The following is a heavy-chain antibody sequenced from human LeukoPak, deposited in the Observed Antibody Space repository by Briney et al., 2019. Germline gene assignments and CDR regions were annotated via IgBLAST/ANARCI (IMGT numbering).Heavy chain of an antibody. CDR2: IIPILGIA. CDR1: GGTFSSYA. J-gene: IGHJ4*02. Sequence: SVKVSCKASGGTFSSYAISWVRQAPGQGLEWMGRIIPILGIANYAQRFQGRVTITADKSTSTAYMELSSLRSEDTAVYYCASGDYCSGGSCYSYAPVYFDYWGQGTLVTVSS. V-gene: IGHV1-69*04. D-gene: IGHD2-15*01. CDR3: ASGDYCSGGSCYSYAPVYFDY.